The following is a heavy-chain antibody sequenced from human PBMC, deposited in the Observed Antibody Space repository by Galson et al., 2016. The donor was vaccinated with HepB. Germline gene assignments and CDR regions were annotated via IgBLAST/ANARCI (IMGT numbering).Heavy chain of an antibody. Sequence: SLRLSCAASGFALRSYSLTWVRQAPGKGLGWVSSTGTGTRYKYYADSVKGRFTISRDDPGNSLYLQMDSLRPEDTAVYFCAKSAEGLLRYSGLDVWGRGTTVTVSS. CDR1: GFALRSYS. V-gene: IGHV3-21*01. CDR2: TGTGTRYK. CDR3: AKSAEGLLRYSGLDV. D-gene: IGHD2/OR15-2a*01. J-gene: IGHJ6*02.